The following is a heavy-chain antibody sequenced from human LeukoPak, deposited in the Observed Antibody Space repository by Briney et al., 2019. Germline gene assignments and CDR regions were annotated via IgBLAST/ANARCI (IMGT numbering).Heavy chain of an antibody. D-gene: IGHD3-22*01. CDR2: IRSKAYGGTT. V-gene: IGHV3-49*03. J-gene: IGHJ4*02. CDR1: GFTFGDYA. CDR3: TRSYYYDSSGTAGY. Sequence: GGSLRLSCTASGFTFGDYAMSWFRQAPGKGLEWVGFIRSKAYGGTTEYAASVKGRFTISRDDSKSIAYLKMNSLKTEDTAVYYCTRSYYYDSSGTAGYWGQGTLVTVSS.